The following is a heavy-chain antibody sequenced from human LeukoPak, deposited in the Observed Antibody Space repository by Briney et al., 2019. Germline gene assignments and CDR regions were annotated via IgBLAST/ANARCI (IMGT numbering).Heavy chain of an antibody. D-gene: IGHD6-13*01. V-gene: IGHV4-34*01. CDR2: INHSGST. CDR3: ARGRTRFAAAAGTNFDY. Sequence: PSETLSLTCAVYGGSFSGYYWSWIRQPPGKGLEWIGEINHSGSTNYNPSLKSRVTISVDTSKNQFSLKLSSVTAADTAVYYCARGRTRFAAAAGTNFDYWGQGTLVTVSS. J-gene: IGHJ4*02. CDR1: GGSFSGYY.